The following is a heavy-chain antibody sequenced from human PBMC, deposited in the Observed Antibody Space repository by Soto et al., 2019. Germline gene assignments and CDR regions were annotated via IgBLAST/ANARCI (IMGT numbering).Heavy chain of an antibody. CDR2: MNPGSGDT. V-gene: IGHV1-8*01. CDR1: GYPFTNND. Sequence: ASVKVSFKASGYPFTNNDFTWVRQATGQGLEWMGWMNPGSGDTGYAQKFQGRVTMTRNISIATAYMELSSLRSEDTAIYYCARMASFGSLNWFDPWGRGTMVTVSS. CDR3: ARMASFGSLNWFDP. D-gene: IGHD5-18*01. J-gene: IGHJ5*02.